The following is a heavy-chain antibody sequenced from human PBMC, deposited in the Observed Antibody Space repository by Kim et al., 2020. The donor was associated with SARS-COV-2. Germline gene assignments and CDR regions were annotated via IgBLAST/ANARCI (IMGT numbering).Heavy chain of an antibody. CDR3: AKDPLDFWSGRPPYYFDY. D-gene: IGHD3-3*01. Sequence: KGRFTISRDNSKNTLYLQMNSLRAEDTAVYYCAKDPLDFWSGRPPYYFDYWGQGTLVTVSS. J-gene: IGHJ4*02. V-gene: IGHV3-23*01.